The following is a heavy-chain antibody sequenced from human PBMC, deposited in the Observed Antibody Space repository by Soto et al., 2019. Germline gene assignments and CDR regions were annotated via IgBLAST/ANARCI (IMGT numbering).Heavy chain of an antibody. Sequence: QITLKESCPTLVKPTQTLTLTCTFSGFSLSTSGVGVGCIRQPPGKALELLALIYWDDDKRNSPSLKRRLTFTKDTPKNRVVLTMTNMDPVDTATYDCAHTHRDGYPKTWGQVTLVTVSS. V-gene: IGHV2-5*02. CDR1: GFSLSTSGVG. J-gene: IGHJ5*02. CDR2: IYWDDDK. D-gene: IGHD5-12*01. CDR3: AHTHRDGYPKT.